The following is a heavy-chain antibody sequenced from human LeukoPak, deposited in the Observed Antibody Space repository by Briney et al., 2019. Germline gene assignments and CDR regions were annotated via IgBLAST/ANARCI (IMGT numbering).Heavy chain of an antibody. CDR3: ATGHYYDSSGYRWGFDP. J-gene: IGHJ5*02. CDR2: IYYSGST. Sequence: SETLSLTCTVSGGSISSSNYYWGWIRQPPGKGLEWIGSIYYSGSTYYNPSLKSRVTISVDTSKNQFSLKLSSVTAADTAVYYCATGHYYDSSGYRWGFDPWGQGTLVTVSS. CDR1: GGSISSSNYY. D-gene: IGHD3-22*01. V-gene: IGHV4-39*07.